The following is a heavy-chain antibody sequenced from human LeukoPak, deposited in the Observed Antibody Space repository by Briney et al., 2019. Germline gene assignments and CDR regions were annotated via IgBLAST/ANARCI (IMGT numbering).Heavy chain of an antibody. D-gene: IGHD3-3*01. V-gene: IGHV4-59*11. CDR3: ARATEPDYDFWSGYYPWFDP. Sequence: SETLSLTCTVSGGSISSHYWSWIRQPPGKGLEWIGYIYYSGSTNYNPSLKSRVTISVDTSKNQFSLKLSSVAAADTAVYYCARATEPDYDFWSGYYPWFDPWGQGTLVTASS. J-gene: IGHJ5*02. CDR2: IYYSGST. CDR1: GGSISSHY.